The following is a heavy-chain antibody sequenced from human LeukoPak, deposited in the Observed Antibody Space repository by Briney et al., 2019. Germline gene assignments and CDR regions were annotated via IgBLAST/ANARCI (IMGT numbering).Heavy chain of an antibody. CDR2: IYYSGST. Sequence: PSETLSLTCTVSGGSISSYYWSWIRQPPGKGLEWIGYIYYSGSTNDNPSLKSRVTISVDTSKNQFSLKLSSVTAADTAVYYCARLTVTARIYNWFDPWGQGTLVTVSS. D-gene: IGHD4-11*01. V-gene: IGHV4-59*01. CDR1: GGSISSYY. J-gene: IGHJ5*02. CDR3: ARLTVTARIYNWFDP.